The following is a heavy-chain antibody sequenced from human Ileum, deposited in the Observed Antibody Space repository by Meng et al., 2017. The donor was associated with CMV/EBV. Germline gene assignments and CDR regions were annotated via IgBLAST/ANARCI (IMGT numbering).Heavy chain of an antibody. CDR2: MYFSGIA. V-gene: IGHV4-39*07. D-gene: IGHD1-26*01. CDR3: ARDLTNKWFYY. Sequence: KGAGPGAVTQPEILLRNCPASGTPISSGVLSWVWFRQAPGKRLEWIGSMYFSGIADYHPSLKSRVTISLHATQKQFSLRLTSVTAADSDVYFCARDLTNKWFYYWGQGTLVTVSS. J-gene: IGHJ4*02. CDR1: GTPISSGVLS.